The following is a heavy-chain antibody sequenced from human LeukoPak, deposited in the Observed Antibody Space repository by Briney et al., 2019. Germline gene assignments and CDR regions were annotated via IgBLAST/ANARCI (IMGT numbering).Heavy chain of an antibody. D-gene: IGHD2-15*01. J-gene: IGHJ4*02. CDR1: GFTFSSDG. V-gene: IGHV3-48*03. Sequence: GGSLRLSCAASGFTFSSDGMNWVRQAPGKGLEWVSCISSSGSTIYYAPYAKGRSTISRDNAKNSLYLQMNSLIAEDTAVYYCARGPVAADYWGQGTLVTVSS. CDR3: ARGPVAADY. CDR2: ISSSGSTI.